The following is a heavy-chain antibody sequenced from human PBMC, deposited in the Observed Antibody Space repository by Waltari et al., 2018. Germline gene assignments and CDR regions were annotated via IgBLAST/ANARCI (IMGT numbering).Heavy chain of an antibody. D-gene: IGHD3-10*01. CDR1: GFRFSNYW. CDR3: ARLAPRTYRSPVPGRHYYYGMDV. Sequence: EEQLLESGGGLVQPGDSLRLSCAGSGFRFSNYWMNWVRQAPGKGLVWVERMGNDEKSISYADCVKGRFTITRDNAKNTVYLQMKRLRGEDTAVYYCARLAPRTYRSPVPGRHYYYGMDVWGQGTTVTVSS. CDR2: MGNDEKSI. J-gene: IGHJ6*02. V-gene: IGHV3-74*01.